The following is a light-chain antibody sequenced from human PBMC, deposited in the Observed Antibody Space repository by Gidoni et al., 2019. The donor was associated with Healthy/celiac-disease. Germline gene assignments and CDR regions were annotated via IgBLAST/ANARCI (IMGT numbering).Light chain of an antibody. CDR1: QSVSTSY. V-gene: IGKV3-20*01. Sequence: EIVLTQSPGTLSLSPGERATLSCRASQSVSTSYLAWYQQQPGQAPRLLIYGASSRATGIPDRFSGSGSGTDFTLTISRLEPEDLAVYYCQQYGSSPPLTFGGGTKVEIK. J-gene: IGKJ4*01. CDR2: GAS. CDR3: QQYGSSPPLT.